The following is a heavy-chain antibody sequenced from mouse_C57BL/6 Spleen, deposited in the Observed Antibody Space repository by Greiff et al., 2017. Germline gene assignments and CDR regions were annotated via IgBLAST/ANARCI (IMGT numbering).Heavy chain of an antibody. J-gene: IGHJ2*01. CDR3: ARKVLGLRYWDY. CDR1: GYTFTSYW. V-gene: IGHV1-55*01. Sequence: QVQLQQPGAELVKPGASVKMSCKASGYTFTSYWITWVKPRPGQGLEWIGDIYPGSGSTNYNEKFKSKATLTVDTSSSTAYMQLSSLTSEDSAVYYCARKVLGLRYWDYWGQGTTLTVSS. CDR2: IYPGSGST. D-gene: IGHD1-1*01.